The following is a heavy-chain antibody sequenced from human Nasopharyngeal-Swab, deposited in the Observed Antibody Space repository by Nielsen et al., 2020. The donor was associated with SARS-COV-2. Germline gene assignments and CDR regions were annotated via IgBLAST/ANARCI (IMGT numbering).Heavy chain of an antibody. Sequence: GESLKISCAASGFTFSSYGMHWVRQAPGKGLEWVAVIWYDGSNKYYVDSVKGRFTISRDNSKNTLYLQMNSLRAEDTAVYYCARSEDYYDSSCYYYVEGYFDYWGQGTLVTVSS. V-gene: IGHV3-33*08. CDR3: ARSEDYYDSSCYYYVEGYFDY. CDR1: GFTFSSYG. CDR2: IWYDGSNK. D-gene: IGHD3-22*01. J-gene: IGHJ4*02.